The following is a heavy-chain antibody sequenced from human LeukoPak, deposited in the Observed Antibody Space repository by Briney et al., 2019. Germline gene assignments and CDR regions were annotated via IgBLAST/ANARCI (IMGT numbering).Heavy chain of an antibody. Sequence: SETLSLTRTVSGGSISSYYWSWIRQPPGKGLEWVGYISYSGSTNYNPSLKSRVTISVDTSKNQFSLKLSSVTAADTAIYYCARDGRAGSLFAYWGQGTLVTVSS. V-gene: IGHV4-59*01. CDR3: ARDGRAGSLFAY. D-gene: IGHD6-19*01. CDR1: GGSISSYY. J-gene: IGHJ4*02. CDR2: ISYSGST.